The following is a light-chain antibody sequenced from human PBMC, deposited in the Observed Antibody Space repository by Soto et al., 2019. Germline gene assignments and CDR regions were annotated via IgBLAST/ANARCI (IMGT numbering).Light chain of an antibody. CDR2: TAS. CDR1: QNINNY. Sequence: DIRMTQSPASLSASLGDRATITCRPSQNINNYLNWYQQQPGKAPRLLIYTASTLESGVPSRFSGGGSGTDFTITIRSLQPDDVATYYCQQSYSAMTFGPGTKVDLK. CDR3: QQSYSAMT. V-gene: IGKV1-39*01. J-gene: IGKJ3*01.